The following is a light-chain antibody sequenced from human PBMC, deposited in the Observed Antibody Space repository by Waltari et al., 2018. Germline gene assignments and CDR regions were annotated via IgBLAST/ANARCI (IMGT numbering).Light chain of an antibody. V-gene: IGKV3-15*01. Sequence: EIVMTQSPATLSVSPGERATLSCRASQSVSSDLAWYHQKPGQSPRLLMFGASTRATGFPARFSCSGSGTEFTLTISSLQSEDFAVYYCQQSNNWPYTFGQGTKLEIK. CDR2: GAS. J-gene: IGKJ2*01. CDR1: QSVSSD. CDR3: QQSNNWPYT.